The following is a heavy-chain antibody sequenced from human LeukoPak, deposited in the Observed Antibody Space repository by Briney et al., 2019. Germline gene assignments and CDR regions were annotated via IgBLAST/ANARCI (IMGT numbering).Heavy chain of an antibody. CDR2: IKQDESEK. D-gene: IGHD5-12*01. J-gene: IGHJ4*02. Sequence: GGSLRLSCAASGFTVSSNYMSWVRQAPGKGLEWVASIKQDESEKYYVDSVKGRFTISRDNAKKSLFLQMNSLRAEDTAVYYCASVGSGYVYFEYWGQGTLVTVSS. CDR3: ASVGSGYVYFEY. CDR1: GFTVSSNY. V-gene: IGHV3-7*01.